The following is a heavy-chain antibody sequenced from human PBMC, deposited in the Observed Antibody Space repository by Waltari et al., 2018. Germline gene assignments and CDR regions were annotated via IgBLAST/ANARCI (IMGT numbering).Heavy chain of an antibody. J-gene: IGHJ4*02. CDR1: GGPIRSYY. Sequence: QVQLQESGPGLVKPSETLSLTCTVSGGPIRSYYWSWIRQPPGKGLEWIGYIYYSGSTNYNPSLKSRVTISVDTSKNQFSLKLSSVTAADTAVYYCARADYDSSNFDYWGQGTLVTVSS. V-gene: IGHV4-59*01. CDR3: ARADYDSSNFDY. CDR2: IYYSGST. D-gene: IGHD3-22*01.